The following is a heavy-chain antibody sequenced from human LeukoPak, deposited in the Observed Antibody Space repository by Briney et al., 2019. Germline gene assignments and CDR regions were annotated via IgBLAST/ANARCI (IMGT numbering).Heavy chain of an antibody. CDR2: ISYDGSNK. D-gene: IGHD3-10*01. V-gene: IGHV3-30*04. CDR3: ASSPIGIID. CDR1: GFTFSSYA. Sequence: GGPLRLSCAASGFTFSSYAMHWVRQAPGKGLEWVAVISYDGSNKYYADSVKGRFTISRDNSKNTLYLQMNSLRAEDTAVYYCASSPIGIIDWGQGTLVTVSS. J-gene: IGHJ4*02.